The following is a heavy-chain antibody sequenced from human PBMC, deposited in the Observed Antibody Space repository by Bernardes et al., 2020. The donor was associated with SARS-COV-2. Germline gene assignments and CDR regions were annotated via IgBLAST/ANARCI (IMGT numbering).Heavy chain of an antibody. CDR3: ANGYGGHSPLFVFDF. D-gene: IGHD4-17*01. V-gene: IGHV1-2*02. Sequence: ASVKVSCKASGYTFRGYYLHWVRQAPGQGLEWMGWINPNSGSTHYAQKFQGRVNMTGDTPIRTPYMELSGLRSDDTAIYYCANGYGGHSPLFVFDFWGQGTLVTGSS. CDR2: INPNSGST. J-gene: IGHJ4*02. CDR1: GYTFRGYY.